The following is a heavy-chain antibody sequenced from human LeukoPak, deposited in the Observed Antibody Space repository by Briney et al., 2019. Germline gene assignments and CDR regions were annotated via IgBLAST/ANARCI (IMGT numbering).Heavy chain of an antibody. CDR2: IKQDGSET. V-gene: IGHV3-7*01. Sequence: PGGSLRLSCVASGFTFSNYWMNWVRQAPGKGLEWVTKIKQDGSETYYVDSVRGRFTISRDNAKNSPYLQMNSLRAEGTAVYYCARDQPRTKTTGYFDLWGRGTLVTVSS. CDR3: ARDQPRTKTTGYFDL. D-gene: IGHD1-1*01. CDR1: GFTFSNYW. J-gene: IGHJ2*01.